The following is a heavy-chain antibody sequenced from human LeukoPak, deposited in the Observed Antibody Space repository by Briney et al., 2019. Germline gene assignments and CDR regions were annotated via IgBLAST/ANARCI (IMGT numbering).Heavy chain of an antibody. CDR3: ASRPHSSPAAIGGEQYGMDV. J-gene: IGHJ6*02. CDR1: GGSFSGYY. V-gene: IGHV4-34*01. D-gene: IGHD2-2*02. Sequence: SETLSLTCAVYGGSFSGYYWSWIRQPPGKGLEWIGEINHSGSTNYNPSLKSRVTISVDTSKNQFSLKLGSVTAADTAVYYCASRPHSSPAAIGGEQYGMDVWGQGTTVTVSS. CDR2: INHSGST.